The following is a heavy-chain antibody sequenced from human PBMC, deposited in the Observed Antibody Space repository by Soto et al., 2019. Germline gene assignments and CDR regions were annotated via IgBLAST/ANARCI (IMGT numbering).Heavy chain of an antibody. CDR3: AKADDFWSGYHIYYYYGMDV. CDR1: GASITTYY. CDR2: VYHTGTT. D-gene: IGHD3-3*01. Sequence: SETLSLTCDVSGASITTYYWSWIRQAPGKGLEWIGNVYHTGTTDYNSSLKSRVTISVDTSKNQFSLNMNSVTTADTAVYYCAKADDFWSGYHIYYYYGMDVWGQGTTVTVSS. V-gene: IGHV4-59*01. J-gene: IGHJ6*02.